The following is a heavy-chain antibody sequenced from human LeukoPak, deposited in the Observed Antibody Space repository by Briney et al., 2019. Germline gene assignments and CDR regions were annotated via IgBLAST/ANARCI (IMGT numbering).Heavy chain of an antibody. CDR3: ASGGGGYYHPTVYYYMDV. V-gene: IGHV1-69*05. Sequence: SVKVSYKASGGTFNSYAISWVRQAPGQGLEWMGGIIPIFGTANYAQKFQGRVTITTDESTSTAYMELSSLRSEDTAVYYCASGGGGYYHPTVYYYMDVWGKGTTVTVSS. CDR2: IIPIFGTA. D-gene: IGHD3-22*01. CDR1: GGTFNSYA. J-gene: IGHJ6*03.